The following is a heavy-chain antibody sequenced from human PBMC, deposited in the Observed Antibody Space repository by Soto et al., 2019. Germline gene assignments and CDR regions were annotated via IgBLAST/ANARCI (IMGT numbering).Heavy chain of an antibody. CDR2: IFYSGTT. D-gene: IGHD2-15*01. CDR1: GGSISSGGYF. J-gene: IGHJ4*02. Sequence: SETLSLTCTVSGGSISSGGYFWSWIRQPPGKGLEWIGNIFYSGTTYYNPSLKSRVTISVDTSKNQFSLKLSSVTAADTAVYYCARGGRKPFDYWGQGTLVTVSS. V-gene: IGHV4-31*03. CDR3: ARGGRKPFDY.